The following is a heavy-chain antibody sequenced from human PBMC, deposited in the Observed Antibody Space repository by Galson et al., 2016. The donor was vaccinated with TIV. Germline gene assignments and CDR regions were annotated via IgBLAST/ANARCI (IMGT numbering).Heavy chain of an antibody. V-gene: IGHV3-43*01. Sequence: SLRLSCASSGLAVGKNYMTWVRQAPGKGLEWVSLISWHGDNTYYADSVKGRFTISRDNSKSSLYLQMNSLRIEDTALYYCAKDYMWKEDYYYMDVWGKGTMVTVSS. CDR1: GLAVGKNY. D-gene: IGHD1-1*01. CDR3: AKDYMWKEDYYYMDV. J-gene: IGHJ6*03. CDR2: ISWHGDNT.